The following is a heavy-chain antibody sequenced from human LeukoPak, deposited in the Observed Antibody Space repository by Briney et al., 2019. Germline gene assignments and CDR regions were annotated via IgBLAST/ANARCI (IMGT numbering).Heavy chain of an antibody. Sequence: GGSLRLSCAASGFTFSSYSMNWVRQAPGKGLEWVSSISSSSSYIYYADSVKGRFTISRDNAKNSLYLQMNSLRAEDTAVYYCAKDLDYYGSGSYVPYYMDVWGKGTTVTISS. CDR1: GFTFSSYS. J-gene: IGHJ6*03. D-gene: IGHD3-10*01. CDR2: ISSSSSYI. CDR3: AKDLDYYGSGSYVPYYMDV. V-gene: IGHV3-21*04.